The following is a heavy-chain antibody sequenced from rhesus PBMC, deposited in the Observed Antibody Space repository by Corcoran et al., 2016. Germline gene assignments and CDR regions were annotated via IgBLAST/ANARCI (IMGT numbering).Heavy chain of an antibody. CDR3: ATGGSYFYNSLDV. V-gene: IGHV4-80*01. J-gene: IGHJ5-2*02. Sequence: QVQLQESGPGLVKPSETLSLTCAVPGASISSYWGSWIRQPPGKGLEWIGEYNGSSVGTYDDPSLKGRVTISNDESKIQFSLKLSSVTAADTAVYYCATGGSYFYNSLDVWGRGVLVTVSS. CDR1: GASISSYW. CDR2: YNGSSVGT. D-gene: IGHD3-16*01.